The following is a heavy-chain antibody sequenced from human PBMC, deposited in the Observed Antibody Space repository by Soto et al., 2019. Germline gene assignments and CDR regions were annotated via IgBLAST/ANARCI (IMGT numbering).Heavy chain of an antibody. CDR2: INPNSGGT. D-gene: IGHD1-1*01. J-gene: IGHJ4*02. Sequence: ASVKVSCKASGYTFSDYYIHWVRQAPGQGLEWMGWINPNSGGTKYAPKFQGGVTMTRDTCITTAYMEWSMLTSGATAVSECAKEPATAKPEGVDFWGQGTLVTVSS. CDR1: GYTFSDYY. V-gene: IGHV1-2*02. CDR3: AKEPATAKPEGVDF.